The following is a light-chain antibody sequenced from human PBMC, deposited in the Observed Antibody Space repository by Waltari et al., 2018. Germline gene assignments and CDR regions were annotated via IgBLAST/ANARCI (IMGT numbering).Light chain of an antibody. CDR1: RSTPGSYP. CDR3: AAWDASLNGVV. CDR2: NNN. Sequence: QSVLTQAPSVSGTPGQRVTIACSGSRSTPGSYPVRWYQQFPGTGPKLLIHNNNQRPSGVPDRFSGSRSGTSASLAIGGLQSEDEADYYCAAWDASLNGVVFGGGTKVTVL. J-gene: IGLJ2*01. V-gene: IGLV1-44*01.